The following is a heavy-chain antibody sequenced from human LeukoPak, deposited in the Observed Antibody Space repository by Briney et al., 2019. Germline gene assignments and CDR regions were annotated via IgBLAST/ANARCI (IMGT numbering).Heavy chain of an antibody. CDR3: ARVRYNWNRDFDY. J-gene: IGHJ4*02. D-gene: IGHD1-20*01. CDR2: ISASGSST. V-gene: IGHV3-23*01. Sequence: GGSLRLSCAASGFNFNTYAMIWVRQAPGKGLEWVSAISASGSSTYYADSVRGRFTISRDNSKNTLYLQFNSLRAEDTAFYYCARVRYNWNRDFDYWGQGTLVTVSS. CDR1: GFNFNTYA.